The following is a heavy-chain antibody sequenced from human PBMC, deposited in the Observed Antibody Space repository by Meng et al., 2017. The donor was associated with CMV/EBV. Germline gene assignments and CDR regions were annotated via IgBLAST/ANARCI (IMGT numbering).Heavy chain of an antibody. Sequence: GSLRLSCTVSGGSISSSSYYWGWLRQPPGKGLEWIGSIYYSGSTYYNPSLKSRVTISVDTSKNQFSLKLSSVTAADTAVYYCARGSRFLEWLLLGYFDYWGQGTLVTVSS. J-gene: IGHJ4*02. CDR2: IYYSGST. D-gene: IGHD3-3*01. CDR3: ARGSRFLEWLLLGYFDY. V-gene: IGHV4-39*07. CDR1: GGSISSSSYY.